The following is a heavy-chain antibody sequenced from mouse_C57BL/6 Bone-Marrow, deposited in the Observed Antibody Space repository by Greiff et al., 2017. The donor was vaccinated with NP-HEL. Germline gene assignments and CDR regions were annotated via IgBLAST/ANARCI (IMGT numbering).Heavy chain of an antibody. CDR2: INPNNGGA. Sequence: EVKLMESGPELVKPGASVKMSCKASGYTFTDYNMHWVKQSHGKSLEWIGYINPNNGGASYNQKFKGKATLTVNKSSSTAYMELRSLTSEDSAVYYCASFVTTVVATDYWGQGTTLTVSS. J-gene: IGHJ2*01. CDR3: ASFVTTVVATDY. CDR1: GYTFTDYN. D-gene: IGHD1-1*01. V-gene: IGHV1-22*01.